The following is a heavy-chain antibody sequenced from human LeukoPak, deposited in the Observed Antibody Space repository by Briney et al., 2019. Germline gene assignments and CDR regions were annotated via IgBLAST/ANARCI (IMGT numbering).Heavy chain of an antibody. D-gene: IGHD3-22*01. CDR3: AISNMIVVVMGAFDI. CDR2: IIPIFGTA. V-gene: IGHV1-69*05. CDR1: GYTFTGYY. J-gene: IGHJ3*02. Sequence: SVKVSRKASGYTFTGYYMHWVRQAPGQGLEWMGGIIPIFGTANYAQKFQGRVTITTDESTSTAYMELSSLRSEDTAVYYCAISNMIVVVMGAFDIWGQGTMVTVSS.